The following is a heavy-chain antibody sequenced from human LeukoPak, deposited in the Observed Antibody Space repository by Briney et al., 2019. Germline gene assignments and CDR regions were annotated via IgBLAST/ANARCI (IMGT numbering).Heavy chain of an antibody. CDR3: TRDALYGDPSNHYMDV. CDR2: IKQDGSDI. Sequence: GGSLRLSCAASGFTFNGFWMSWVRQAPGKGLEWVANIKQDGSDIYYLGSVRGRFTISRDNAMNSLYLQMNSLRAEDTAVYYCTRDALYGDPSNHYMDVWGKGTTVTVSS. D-gene: IGHD4-17*01. CDR1: GFTFNGFW. V-gene: IGHV3-7*01. J-gene: IGHJ6*03.